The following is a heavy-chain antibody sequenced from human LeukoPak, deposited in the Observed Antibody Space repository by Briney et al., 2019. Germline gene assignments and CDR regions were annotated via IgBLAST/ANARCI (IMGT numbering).Heavy chain of an antibody. J-gene: IGHJ3*02. Sequence: GASVKVSCKASGYTFTSYGISWVRQAPGQGLEWMGWISAYNGNTNYAQKFQGRVTMTEDTSTDTAYMELSSLRSEDTAVYYCATVRRATPDPDAFDIWGQGAMVTVSS. CDR3: ATVRRATPDPDAFDI. V-gene: IGHV1-18*01. CDR2: ISAYNGNT. D-gene: IGHD1-26*01. CDR1: GYTFTSYG.